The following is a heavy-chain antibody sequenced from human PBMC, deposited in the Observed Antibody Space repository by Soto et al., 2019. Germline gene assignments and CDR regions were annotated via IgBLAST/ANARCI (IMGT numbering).Heavy chain of an antibody. CDR2: IIPILGIA. Sequence: ASVKVSCKASGGTFSSYTISWVRQAPGQGLEWMGRIIPILGIANYAQKFQGRVTITADKSTSTAYMELSSLRSEDTAVYYCAREASSGWYYFDYWGQGTLVTVSS. CDR1: GGTFSSYT. V-gene: IGHV1-69*04. D-gene: IGHD6-19*01. J-gene: IGHJ4*02. CDR3: AREASSGWYYFDY.